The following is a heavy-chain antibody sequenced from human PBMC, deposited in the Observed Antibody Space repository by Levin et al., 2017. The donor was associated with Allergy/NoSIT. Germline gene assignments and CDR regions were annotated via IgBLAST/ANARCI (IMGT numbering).Heavy chain of an antibody. Sequence: GESLKISCAASGFTFSSYAMSWVRQAPGKGLEWVSAISGSGGSTYYADSVKGRFTISRDNSKNTLYLQMNSLRAEDTAVYYCAGSTHTKSRFLEWLRSFDAFDIWGQGTMVTVSS. CDR1: GFTFSSYA. CDR3: AGSTHTKSRFLEWLRSFDAFDI. D-gene: IGHD3-3*01. V-gene: IGHV3-23*01. CDR2: ISGSGGST. J-gene: IGHJ3*02.